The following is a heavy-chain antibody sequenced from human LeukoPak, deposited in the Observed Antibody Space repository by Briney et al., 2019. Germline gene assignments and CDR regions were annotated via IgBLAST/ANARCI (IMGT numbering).Heavy chain of an antibody. Sequence: KPSETLSPTFAVYGGSFSGYYWSWIRQPPGKGLEWSGKINHSGSTNYNPSLKSRVTISVDTSKNQFSLKLSSVTAADPAVYYCARDRPMITFGGVIVISLFDYWGQGTLVTVSS. D-gene: IGHD3-16*02. CDR1: GGSFSGYY. V-gene: IGHV4-34*01. CDR3: ARDRPMITFGGVIVISLFDY. CDR2: INHSGST. J-gene: IGHJ4*02.